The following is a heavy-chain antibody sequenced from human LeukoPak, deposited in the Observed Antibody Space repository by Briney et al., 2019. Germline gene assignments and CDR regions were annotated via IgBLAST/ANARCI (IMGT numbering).Heavy chain of an antibody. CDR3: ARDENYYDSSANDAFDI. D-gene: IGHD3-22*01. CDR1: GFSLSSYA. Sequence: GGSLRLSCAASGFSLSSYAIHWVRQAPGKGLEWVAIISYDGSKKYYADSVKGRFTISRDNAKNSLYLQMNSLRAEDTALYYCARDENYYDSSANDAFDIWGQGTMVTVSS. J-gene: IGHJ3*02. V-gene: IGHV3-30*04. CDR2: ISYDGSKK.